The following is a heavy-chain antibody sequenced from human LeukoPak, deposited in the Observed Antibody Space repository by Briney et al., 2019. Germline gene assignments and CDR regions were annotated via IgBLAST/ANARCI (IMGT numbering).Heavy chain of an antibody. CDR1: GFTFSSYG. CDR2: ISYDGSNK. V-gene: IGHV3-30*18. CDR3: AKETSDY. J-gene: IGHJ4*02. Sequence: PGGSLRLSCAASGFTFSSYGIHWVRQAPGKGLEWVAVISYDGSNKYYADSVKGRFTISIDNSKNTLYLQMNSLRAEDTAVYYCAKETSDYWGQGTLVTASS.